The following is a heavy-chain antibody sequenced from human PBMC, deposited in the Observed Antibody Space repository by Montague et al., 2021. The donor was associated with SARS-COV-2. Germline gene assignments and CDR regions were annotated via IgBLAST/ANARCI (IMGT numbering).Heavy chain of an antibody. Sequence: CAISGDSVSSNIAAWNWIRQSPSRGLEWLGRTYYRSKWYNDYAVSVRSRITISPDTSKNQFPLQLNSVTPEDTAVYYCTQERGPGRTTWHYFDYWGQGTLVTVPS. CDR1: GDSVSSNIAA. J-gene: IGHJ4*02. V-gene: IGHV6-1*01. D-gene: IGHD1-14*01. CDR3: TQERGPGRTTWHYFDY. CDR2: TYYRSKWYN.